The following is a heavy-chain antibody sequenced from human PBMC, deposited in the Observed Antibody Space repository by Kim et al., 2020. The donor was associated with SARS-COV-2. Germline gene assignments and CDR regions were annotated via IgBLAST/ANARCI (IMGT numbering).Heavy chain of an antibody. D-gene: IGHD1-26*01. J-gene: IGHJ4*02. CDR3: ARGGVNLGDY. CDR2: ST. V-gene: IGHV3-23*01. Sequence: STPHAGPVQSRFTTSRENSKNPLSLQMNSLRVEDTAVYYCARGGVNLGDYWGQGTLVTVSS.